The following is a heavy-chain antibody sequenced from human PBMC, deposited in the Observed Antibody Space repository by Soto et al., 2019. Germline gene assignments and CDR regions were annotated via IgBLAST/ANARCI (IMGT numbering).Heavy chain of an antibody. D-gene: IGHD2-2*01. CDR2: IYYSGST. J-gene: IGHJ5*02. CDR1: GGSISSGGYY. Sequence: SETLSLTCTVSGGSISSGGYYWSWIRQHPGKGLEWIGYIYYSGSTYYNPSLKSRVTISVDTSKNQFSLKLSSVTAADTAVYYCASGTSPINWFDPWGQGTLVTVSS. V-gene: IGHV4-31*03. CDR3: ASGTSPINWFDP.